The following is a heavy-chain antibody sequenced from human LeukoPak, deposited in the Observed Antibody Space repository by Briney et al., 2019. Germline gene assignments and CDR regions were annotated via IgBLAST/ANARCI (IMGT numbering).Heavy chain of an antibody. V-gene: IGHV4-34*01. CDR3: ARARVGATRIRFFDY. Sequence: PSETLSLTCAVYGESFSGYYRSWIRQPPGKGLEWIGEINHSGSTNYNPSLKSRVTISVDTSKNQFSLKLSSVTAADTAVYYCARARVGATRIRFFDYWGQGTLVTVSS. CDR1: GESFSGYY. CDR2: INHSGST. J-gene: IGHJ4*02. D-gene: IGHD1-26*01.